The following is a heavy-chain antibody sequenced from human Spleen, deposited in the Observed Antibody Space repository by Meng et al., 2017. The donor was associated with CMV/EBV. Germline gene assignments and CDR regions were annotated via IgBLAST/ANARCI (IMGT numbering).Heavy chain of an antibody. D-gene: IGHD2-2*01. CDR1: GFTFSSYG. V-gene: IGHV3-30*02. Sequence: GGSLRLSCAASGFTFSSYGMHWVRQAPGMGLEWVAFLRYDGSNKYYADSVKGRLTISRDNSKNMLYLQMNSLRVEDTAVYYCAKEGPEECSSPRCYLYYLYTMDVWGQGTTVTVSS. J-gene: IGHJ6*02. CDR3: AKEGPEECSSPRCYLYYLYTMDV. CDR2: LRYDGSNK.